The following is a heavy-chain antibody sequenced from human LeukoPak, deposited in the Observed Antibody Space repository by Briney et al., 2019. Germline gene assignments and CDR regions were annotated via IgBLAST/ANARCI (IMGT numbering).Heavy chain of an antibody. D-gene: IGHD3-10*01. V-gene: IGHV3-30*03. CDR2: ISYDGRNK. J-gene: IGHJ4*02. CDR3: AGDLPMVRGVDY. CDR1: GFSFSNYG. Sequence: GGSLRLSCAASGFSFSNYGMHWVRQTPGKGLEWVAVISYDGRNKYFADSVKGRLTISRDNAKNSLYLQMNSLRAEDTAVYYCAGDLPMVRGVDYWGQGTLVTVSS.